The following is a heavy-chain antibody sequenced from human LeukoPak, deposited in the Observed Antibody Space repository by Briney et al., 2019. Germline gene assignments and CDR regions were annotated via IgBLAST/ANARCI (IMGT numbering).Heavy chain of an antibody. Sequence: GGTLRLSCAASGFTFSSYGMTWVRQAPGKGLEGVSGISGSGGSTYYADSVKGRFTISRDNAQNSLYLQMNSLRAEDTAVYYCARVPSGGNKFDPWGQGTLVTVSS. CDR3: ARVPSGGNKFDP. CDR1: GFTFSSYG. V-gene: IGHV3-23*01. CDR2: ISGSGGST. J-gene: IGHJ5*02. D-gene: IGHD6-25*01.